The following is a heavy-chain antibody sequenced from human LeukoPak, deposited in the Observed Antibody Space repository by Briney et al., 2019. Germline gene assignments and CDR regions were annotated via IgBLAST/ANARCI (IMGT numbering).Heavy chain of an antibody. D-gene: IGHD3-16*01. CDR1: GGTCISYA. CDR3: PREAPGGSITDY. CDR2: IIPIVGSA. V-gene: IGHV1-69*05. J-gene: IGHJ4*02. Sequence: SVKVSCKASGGTCISYAMSWVRHAPGQGLEGMGGIIPIVGSANYAQKFQGRVTITTDESTSRAYMELSSLRSEDTAVYYRPREAPGGSITDYWGQGTLVTVSS.